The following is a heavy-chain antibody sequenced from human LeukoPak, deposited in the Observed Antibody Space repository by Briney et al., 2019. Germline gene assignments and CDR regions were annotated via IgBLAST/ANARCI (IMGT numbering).Heavy chain of an antibody. V-gene: IGHV3-48*03. CDR3: AELGITMIGGV. CDR1: GFTFSSNE. CDR2: ISSSDSTI. D-gene: IGHD3-10*02. Sequence: GGSLRLSCAASGFTFSSNEMNWGRQAPGKGRGWVSYISSSDSTIYNADAAKGRFTISRDNAKNSLYLQMNSLRAEDTAVYYCAELGITMIGGVWGKGTTVTISS. J-gene: IGHJ6*04.